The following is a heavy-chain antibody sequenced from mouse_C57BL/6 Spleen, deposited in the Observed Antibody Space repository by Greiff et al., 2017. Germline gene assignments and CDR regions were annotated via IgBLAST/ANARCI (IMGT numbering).Heavy chain of an antibody. Sequence: EVKVVESEGGLVQPGSSMKLSCTASGFTFSDYYMAWVRQVPEKGLEWVANINYDGSSTYYLDSLKSRFIISRDNAKNILNLQMSSLKSEDTATYYCARDTQGCAYWGQGTLVTVSA. V-gene: IGHV5-16*01. CDR1: GFTFSDYY. J-gene: IGHJ3*01. CDR3: ARDTQGCAY. CDR2: INYDGSST.